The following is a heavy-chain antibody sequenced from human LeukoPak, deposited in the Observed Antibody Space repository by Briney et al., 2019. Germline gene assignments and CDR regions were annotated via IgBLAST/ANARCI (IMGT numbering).Heavy chain of an antibody. CDR3: ARDMAAGIAAAGRGDY. CDR2: ISYDGSNK. Sequence: PGRSLRLSCAASGFTFSSYAMHWVRQAPGKGLEWVAVISYDGSNKYYADSVKGRFTISRDNSKNTLYLQMNSLRAEDTAVYYCARDMAAGIAAAGRGDYWGQGTLVTVSS. D-gene: IGHD6-13*01. V-gene: IGHV3-30-3*01. CDR1: GFTFSSYA. J-gene: IGHJ4*02.